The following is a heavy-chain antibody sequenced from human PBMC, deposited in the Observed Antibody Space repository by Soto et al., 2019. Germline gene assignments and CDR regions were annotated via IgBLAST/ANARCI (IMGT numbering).Heavy chain of an antibody. Sequence: QVQLVESGGGVVQPGRSLSLSCAASGFTFSSYGIHWVRQAPGKGLEWVAVIWYDGSNKYYADSVKGRFTISRDNSKNTLYLQLSSLRAEDTAVYYCARDVLVRGIKYHGMDVWGQGTTVTVSS. V-gene: IGHV3-33*01. CDR1: GFTFSSYG. CDR3: ARDVLVRGIKYHGMDV. D-gene: IGHD3-10*01. CDR2: IWYDGSNK. J-gene: IGHJ6*02.